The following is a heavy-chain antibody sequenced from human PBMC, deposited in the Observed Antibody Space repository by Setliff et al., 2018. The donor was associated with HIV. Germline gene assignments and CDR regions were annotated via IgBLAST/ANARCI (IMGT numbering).Heavy chain of an antibody. CDR1: GGSISSSSYY. J-gene: IGHJ4*02. D-gene: IGHD3-22*01. Sequence: SETLSLTCTVSGGSISSSSYYWGWIRQPPGKGLEWIGNIYYSETTYYNPSLQSRVTISVDTSQNQFSLKLSSVTAADTAVYYCARGRYFSYGTSGYYLDYWGQGATVTVSS. CDR3: ARGRYFSYGTSGYYLDY. V-gene: IGHV4-39*01. CDR2: IYYSETT.